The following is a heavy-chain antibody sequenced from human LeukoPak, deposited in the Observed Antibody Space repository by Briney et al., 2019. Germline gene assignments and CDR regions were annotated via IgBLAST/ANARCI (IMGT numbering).Heavy chain of an antibody. CDR3: TRRYGSGSYYFDY. V-gene: IGHV3-73*01. CDR2: IRSKANNYAT. D-gene: IGHD3-10*01. Sequence: PGGSLKLSCPASGFTFSGSAMHWFRQASGKGLEWVGRIRSKANNYATAYTASVKGRFTISRDDSKSTAYLQMHSLKTDDTAVYYCTRRYGSGSYYFDYWGQGTLVTVSS. CDR1: GFTFSGSA. J-gene: IGHJ4*02.